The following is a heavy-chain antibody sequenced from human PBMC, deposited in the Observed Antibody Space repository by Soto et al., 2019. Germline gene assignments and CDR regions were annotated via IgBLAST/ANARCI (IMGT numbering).Heavy chain of an antibody. J-gene: IGHJ6*03. CDR2: ISSSSSTI. CDR1: GFTFSSYS. V-gene: IGHV3-48*01. CDR3: AREPDILTGYFDWYYYMDV. D-gene: IGHD3-9*01. Sequence: GGSLRLSCAASGFTFSSYSMNGVRQAPGKGLVWVSYISSSSSTIYYADSVKGRFTISRDNAKNSLYLQMNSLRAEDTAVYYCAREPDILTGYFDWYYYMDVWGKGTTVTVS.